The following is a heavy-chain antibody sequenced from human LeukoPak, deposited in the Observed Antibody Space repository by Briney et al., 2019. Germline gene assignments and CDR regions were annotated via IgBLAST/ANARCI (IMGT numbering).Heavy chain of an antibody. CDR3: ARGTQYDYVWGSYRLGPFDY. CDR1: GGSISSGDYY. Sequence: SETLSLTRTVSGGSISSGDYYWSWIRQPPGKGLEWIGYIYYSGSTYYNPSLKSRVTISVDTSKNQFSLKLSSVTAADTAVYYCARGTQYDYVWGSYRLGPFDYWGQGTLVTVSS. V-gene: IGHV4-30-4*01. D-gene: IGHD3-16*02. CDR2: IYYSGST. J-gene: IGHJ4*02.